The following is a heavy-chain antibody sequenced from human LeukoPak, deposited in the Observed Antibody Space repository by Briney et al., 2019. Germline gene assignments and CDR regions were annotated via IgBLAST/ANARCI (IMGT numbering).Heavy chain of an antibody. V-gene: IGHV3-21*01. CDR2: ISSSSSYI. D-gene: IGHD2-2*01. Sequence: GSLRLSCAASGFIFSTYWMNWVRQAPGKGLEWVSSISSSSSYIDYVDLVKGRFTISRDNAKNSLFLQMNSLRVEDTAVYYCVRDGADCSSTGCYENYYYYGMDVWGQGTTVTVSS. CDR3: VRDGADCSSTGCYENYYYYGMDV. CDR1: GFIFSTYW. J-gene: IGHJ6*02.